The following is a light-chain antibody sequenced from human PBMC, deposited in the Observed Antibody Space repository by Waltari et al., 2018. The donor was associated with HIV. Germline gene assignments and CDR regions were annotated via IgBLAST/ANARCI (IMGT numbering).Light chain of an antibody. CDR1: QSVSHSY. CDR2: GAS. V-gene: IGKV3-20*01. J-gene: IGKJ2*01. Sequence: EFVLTQSPGTSSSSSRERATLSCRASQSVSHSYLAWYQQRPGQAPRLLIYGASSRAAGIPDRFTGSGSGTDFTLTISRLEPEDFAVYYCQHFDTSLPKYTFGQGTKLEIK. CDR3: QHFDTSLPKYT.